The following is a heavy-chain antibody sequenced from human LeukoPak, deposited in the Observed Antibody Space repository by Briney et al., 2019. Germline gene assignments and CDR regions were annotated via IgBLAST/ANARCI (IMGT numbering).Heavy chain of an antibody. CDR1: GFTFSSYW. Sequence: PGGSLRLSCAASGFTFSSYWMSWVRQAPGKGLEWVANIKQDGSEKYYVDSVKGRFTISRDNAKNSLYLQMNSLRAEDTAVYYCARDNNDFWSGYYISPGFRHDYWGQGTLVTVSS. CDR3: ARDNNDFWSGYYISPGFRHDY. V-gene: IGHV3-7*01. CDR2: IKQDGSEK. J-gene: IGHJ4*02. D-gene: IGHD3-3*01.